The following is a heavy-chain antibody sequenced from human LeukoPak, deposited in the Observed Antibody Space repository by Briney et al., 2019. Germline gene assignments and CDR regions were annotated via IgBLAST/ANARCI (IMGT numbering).Heavy chain of an antibody. J-gene: IGHJ4*02. CDR1: GGSISNYY. Sequence: SETLSLTCTVSGGSISNYYWSWIRQSPGKGLEWIGYIYYSGSTNYNPSLKSRVTISVDTSKNQVSLKLSSVTAADTAVYYCASLLTYFDYWGQGTLVTVSS. CDR2: IYYSGST. V-gene: IGHV4-59*01. CDR3: ASLLTYFDY.